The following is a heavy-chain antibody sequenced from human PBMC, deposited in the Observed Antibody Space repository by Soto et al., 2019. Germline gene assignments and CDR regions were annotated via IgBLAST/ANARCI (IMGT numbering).Heavy chain of an antibody. CDR1: GYTFTSYG. CDR2: ISAYNGNT. J-gene: IGHJ4*02. V-gene: IGHV1-18*04. Sequence: ASVKVSCKASGYTFTSYGISWVRQAPGQGLEWMGWISAYNGNTNYAQKFQGRVTITRDTSASTAYMELSSLTSEDTAVFYCVRGPQDYWGQGTLVTVSS. CDR3: VRGPQDY.